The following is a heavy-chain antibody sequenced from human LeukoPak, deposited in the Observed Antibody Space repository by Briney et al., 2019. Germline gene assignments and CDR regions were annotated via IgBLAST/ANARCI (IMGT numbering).Heavy chain of an antibody. Sequence: GGSLRLSCAASDFAFYGYSMHWVRQAPGKGLEWISSISSNSGYIYYADSVKGRFTISRDNAKNSLYLQVTGLRVEDTALYYCAREIVSSGCLDYWGQGSLVTVSS. CDR2: ISSNSGYI. CDR1: DFAFYGYS. CDR3: AREIVSSGCLDY. D-gene: IGHD6-19*01. V-gene: IGHV3-21*06. J-gene: IGHJ4*02.